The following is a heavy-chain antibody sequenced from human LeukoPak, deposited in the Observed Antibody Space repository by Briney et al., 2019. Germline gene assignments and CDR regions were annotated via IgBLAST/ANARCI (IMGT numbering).Heavy chain of an antibody. CDR2: IRYDVSYK. D-gene: IGHD2-15*01. Sequence: TGGALRLSCAAPGYTFSSYVMRCVRQAPDKGLEWVAFIRYDVSYKYYGDSVKGRFTISRDNSKNTLDLEMNSLRAEDTAVYYCAKAGSGGSCCSVWDGVFDYWGQGTLVTVSS. J-gene: IGHJ4*02. CDR1: GYTFSSYV. CDR3: AKAGSGGSCCSVWDGVFDY. V-gene: IGHV3-30*02.